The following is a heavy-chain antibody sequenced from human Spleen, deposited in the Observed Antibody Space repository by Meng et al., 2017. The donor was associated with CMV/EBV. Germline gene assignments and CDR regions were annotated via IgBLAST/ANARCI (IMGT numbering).Heavy chain of an antibody. CDR2: IYYSGST. J-gene: IGHJ4*02. CDR1: GDSINITSSF. V-gene: IGHV4-39*01. CDR3: ARNPWEQAYYFDY. D-gene: IGHD1-26*01. Sequence: SGDSINITSSFWGWIRQPPGKGLEWIGSIYYSGSTYYNPSLKSRVTISVDTSKNQFSLKLSSVTAADTAVYYCARNPWEQAYYFDYWGQGTLVTVSS.